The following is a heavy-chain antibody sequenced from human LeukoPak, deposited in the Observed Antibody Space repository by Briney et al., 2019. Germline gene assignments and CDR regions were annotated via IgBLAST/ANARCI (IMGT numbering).Heavy chain of an antibody. Sequence: PGGSLRLSCAASGFTFSNYYMSWIRQAPGKGLEWLSFISSSGGSTYYADSVKGRFTISRDNAKNSLYLQMNNLRAEDTAVYYCAREGIAVAGPLDYWGQGTLVTVSS. J-gene: IGHJ4*02. D-gene: IGHD6-19*01. CDR3: AREGIAVAGPLDY. CDR2: ISSSGGST. CDR1: GFTFSNYY. V-gene: IGHV3-11*04.